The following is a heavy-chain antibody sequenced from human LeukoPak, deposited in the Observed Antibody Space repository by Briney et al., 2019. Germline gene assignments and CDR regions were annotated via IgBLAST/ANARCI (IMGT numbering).Heavy chain of an antibody. V-gene: IGHV3-23*01. J-gene: IGHJ4*01. CDR1: GFTFSSYA. CDR2: ISGSGGTI. CDR3: AKERGYNSGAVDY. D-gene: IGHD6-19*01. Sequence: GGSLRLSCAASGFTFSSYAMSWVRQAPGKGLEWVSSISGSGGTIYYVDSVKGRFTISRDNSRDNSKNMLYLQMNSLRAEDTAVYYCAKERGYNSGAVDYWGHGTLVTVSS.